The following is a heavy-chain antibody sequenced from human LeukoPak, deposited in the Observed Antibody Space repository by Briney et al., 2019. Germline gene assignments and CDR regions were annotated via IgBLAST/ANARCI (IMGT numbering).Heavy chain of an antibody. J-gene: IGHJ4*02. CDR2: ISGSADST. D-gene: IGHD3-10*01. CDR3: AKDLHYGSADY. V-gene: IGHV3-23*01. CDR1: RFTFSNYA. Sequence: GGSLRLSCAASRFTFSNYAMSWVRQAPGKGLEWVSAISGSADSTYYSDSVKGRFIISRDNFENTLYLQMNSLRAEDTAVYYCAKDLHYGSADYWGQGTLVTVSS.